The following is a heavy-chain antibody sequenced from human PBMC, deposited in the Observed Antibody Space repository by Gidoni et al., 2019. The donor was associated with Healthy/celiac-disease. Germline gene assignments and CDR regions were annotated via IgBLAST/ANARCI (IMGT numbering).Heavy chain of an antibody. CDR1: GFTFDDYG. CDR3: ARWADLFGGVPAFDI. CDR2: INWNVGST. J-gene: IGHJ3*02. D-gene: IGHD3-16*01. Sequence: EVQLVESGGGVVRTGGSLKLSCAASGFTFDDYGMSWGSHAPGKGLEWVSGINWNVGSTGYADSVKGRFTISRDNAKNSLYLQMNSLRAEDTALYYCARWADLFGGVPAFDIWGQGTMVTVSS. V-gene: IGHV3-20*04.